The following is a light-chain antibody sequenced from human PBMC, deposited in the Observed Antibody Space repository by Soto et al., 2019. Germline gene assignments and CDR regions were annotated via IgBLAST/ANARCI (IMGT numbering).Light chain of an antibody. J-gene: IGLJ3*02. CDR2: SNI. CDR3: QSYDSSLGGSKGV. V-gene: IGLV1-40*01. CDR1: SSDIGAGYD. Sequence: QSVLTQPPSMSGAPGQRVTISCTGSSSDIGAGYDVHWYQQFPGTAPKLLIYSNINRPSGVPDRFSGSKSGTSASLAITGLQAEDEADYYCQSYDSSLGGSKGVFVGGTKVTVL.